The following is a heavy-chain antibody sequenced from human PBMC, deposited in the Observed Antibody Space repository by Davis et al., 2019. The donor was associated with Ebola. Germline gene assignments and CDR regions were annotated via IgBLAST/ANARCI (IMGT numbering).Heavy chain of an antibody. CDR3: ARLRLYYFDGSGYYSPTVFDY. CDR1: GDFIGSSTYY. CDR2: ISSREST. D-gene: IGHD3-22*01. V-gene: IGHV4-39*07. Sequence: PSETLSLTCSVSGDFIGSSTYYWGWIRQPPGKGLEWIGSISSRESTYYNPSLKSRVTISVDSPKNQFSLKVSSVTAAETAVYFCARLRLYYFDGSGYYSPTVFDYWGQGTLVIVSS. J-gene: IGHJ4*02.